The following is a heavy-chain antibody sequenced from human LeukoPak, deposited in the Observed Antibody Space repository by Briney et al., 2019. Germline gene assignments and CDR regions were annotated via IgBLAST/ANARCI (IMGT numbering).Heavy chain of an antibody. D-gene: IGHD3-9*01. CDR2: ISGSGGST. CDR3: AKGRDILTAGTDY. V-gene: IGHV3-23*01. CDR1: GFTFSGYG. Sequence: GGSLRLSCAASGFTFSGYGMSWVRQAPGKGLEWVSAISGSGGSTYYADSVKGRFTISRDNSKNTLYLQMNSLRAEDTAVYYCAKGRDILTAGTDYWGQGTLVTVSS. J-gene: IGHJ4*02.